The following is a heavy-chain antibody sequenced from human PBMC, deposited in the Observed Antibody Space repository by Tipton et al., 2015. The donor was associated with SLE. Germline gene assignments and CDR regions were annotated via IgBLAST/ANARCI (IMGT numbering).Heavy chain of an antibody. J-gene: IGHJ6*03. V-gene: IGHV4-61*02. D-gene: IGHD6-13*01. CDR1: GGSISSGSYY. Sequence: TLSLTCTVSGGSISSGSYYWSWIRQPAGKGLEWIGRIYTSGSTNYNPSLKSRVTISVATSKNQFSLKLSSVTAADTAVYYCARAIAYQQLAPMDVWGKGTTVTVSS. CDR2: IYTSGST. CDR3: ARAIAYQQLAPMDV.